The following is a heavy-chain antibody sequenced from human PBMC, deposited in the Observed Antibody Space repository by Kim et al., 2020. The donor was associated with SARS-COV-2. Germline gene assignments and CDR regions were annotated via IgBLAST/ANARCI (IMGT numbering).Heavy chain of an antibody. D-gene: IGHD6-13*01. CDR1: GFTFSSYW. CDR3: ARDVGYSSLTYTFDI. Sequence: GGSLRLSCAASGFTFSSYWMSWVRQAPGKGLEWVANIKPDGSEKYYVDSVKGRFTISRDNTKNSLYLQMNSLRAEDTAVYYCARDVGYSSLTYTFDIWGQGTLVTVSS. V-gene: IGHV3-7*01. CDR2: IKPDGSEK. J-gene: IGHJ3*02.